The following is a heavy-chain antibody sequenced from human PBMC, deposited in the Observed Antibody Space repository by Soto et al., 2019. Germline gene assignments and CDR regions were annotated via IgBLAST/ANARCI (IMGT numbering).Heavy chain of an antibody. V-gene: IGHV4-34*01. CDR3: ARGVSEAAAGTCYFDY. J-gene: IGHJ4*02. CDR1: GGSFSGYY. D-gene: IGHD6-13*01. CDR2: INHSGST. Sequence: ETQSLTCAVYGGSFSGYYWSWIRQPPGKGLEWIGEINHSGSTNYNPSLKSRVTISVDTSKNQFSLKLSSVTAADTAVYYCARGVSEAAAGTCYFDYWGQGTLVTVSS.